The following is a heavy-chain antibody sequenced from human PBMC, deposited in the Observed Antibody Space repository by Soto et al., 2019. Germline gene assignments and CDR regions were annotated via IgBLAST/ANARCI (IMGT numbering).Heavy chain of an antibody. D-gene: IGHD5-18*01. CDR1: GYTFTHYY. Sequence: ASVKVSCKASGYTFTHYYIHWVRQAPGQGLEWMGIINPNGGITTYAQKFRAGFTMTRDTSTSTVYLELSSLRSEDSAIYYCATSVNSAMAFDYWGQGTLVTVS. CDR3: ATSVNSAMAFDY. J-gene: IGHJ4*02. CDR2: INPNGGIT. V-gene: IGHV1-46*01.